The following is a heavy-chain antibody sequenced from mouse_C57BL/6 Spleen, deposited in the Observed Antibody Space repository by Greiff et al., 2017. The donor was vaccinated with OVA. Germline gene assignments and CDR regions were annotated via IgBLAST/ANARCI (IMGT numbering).Heavy chain of an antibody. CDR2: IYPGDGDT. V-gene: IGHV1-80*01. Sequence: VQLQQSGAELVKPGASVKISCKASGYAFSSYWMNWVKQRPGKGLEWIGQIYPGDGDTNYNGKFKGKATLTADKSSSTAYMQLSSLTSEDSAVYFCARSLYDGYYHWYFDVWGTGTTVTVSS. D-gene: IGHD2-3*01. CDR1: GYAFSSYW. CDR3: ARSLYDGYYHWYFDV. J-gene: IGHJ1*03.